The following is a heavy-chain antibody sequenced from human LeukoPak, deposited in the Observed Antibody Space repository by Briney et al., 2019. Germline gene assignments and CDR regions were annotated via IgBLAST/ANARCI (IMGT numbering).Heavy chain of an antibody. V-gene: IGHV4-61*02. Sequence: PSETLSLTCTVSGGSISSGSSYWSWIRQPAGKGLEWIGRIYTSGSTNYNPSLKSRVTISVDTSKNQFSLKLSSVTAADTAVYYCARERGYCNGGSCPGEWFDPWGQGTLVTVSS. CDR3: ARERGYCNGGSCPGEWFDP. CDR1: GGSISSGSSY. D-gene: IGHD2-15*01. CDR2: IYTSGST. J-gene: IGHJ5*02.